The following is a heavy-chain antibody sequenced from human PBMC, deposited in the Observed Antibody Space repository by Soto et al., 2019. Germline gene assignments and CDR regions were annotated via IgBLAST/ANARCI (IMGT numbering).Heavy chain of an antibody. V-gene: IGHV3-21*01. Sequence: GGSLRLSCAASGFTFSSYSMNWVRQAPGKGLEWVSSISSSSSYIYYADSVKGRFTISRDNAKNSLYLQMNSLRAEDTAVYYCARDEQLWGLSYIPYGFDYWGQGTLVTVSS. CDR1: GFTFSSYS. CDR3: ARDEQLWGLSYIPYGFDY. J-gene: IGHJ4*02. CDR2: ISSSSSYI. D-gene: IGHD5-18*01.